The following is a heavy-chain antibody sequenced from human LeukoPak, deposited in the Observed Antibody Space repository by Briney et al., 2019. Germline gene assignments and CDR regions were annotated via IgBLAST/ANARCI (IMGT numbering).Heavy chain of an antibody. CDR3: ARDVDSSSPIPRFDP. J-gene: IGHJ5*02. CDR2: INTNTGNP. CDR1: GYTFTSYA. Sequence: XSVKVSCKASGYTFTSYAMNWVRQAPGQGLEWMGWINTNTGNPTYAQGFTGRFVFSLDTSVSTAYLQISSLKAEDTAVYYCARDVDSSSPIPRFDPWGQGTLVTVSS. D-gene: IGHD6-13*01. V-gene: IGHV7-4-1*02.